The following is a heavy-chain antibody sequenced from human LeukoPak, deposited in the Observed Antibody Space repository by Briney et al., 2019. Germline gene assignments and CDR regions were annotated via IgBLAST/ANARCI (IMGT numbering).Heavy chain of an antibody. V-gene: IGHV3-21*01. Sequence: PGGSLRLSCAASGFTFSSYSMNWVRQAPGKGLEWVSSISSSSSYIYYADSVKGRFTISRGNAKNSLYLQMNSLRAEDTAVYYCTRVARYCSGGICYSGYWGQGTLVTVSS. CDR1: GFTFSSYS. D-gene: IGHD2-15*01. J-gene: IGHJ4*02. CDR3: TRVARYCSGGICYSGY. CDR2: ISSSSSYI.